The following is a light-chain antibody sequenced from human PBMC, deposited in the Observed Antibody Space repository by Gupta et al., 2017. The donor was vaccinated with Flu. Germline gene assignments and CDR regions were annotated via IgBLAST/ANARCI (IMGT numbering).Light chain of an antibody. CDR1: SSNIGDNY. Sequence: QSVSTQPPSVSAAPRQKVTISCSGSSSNIGDNYVSWYQQLPGTAPKLLIYENNKRPSGIPDRFSGSKSGTSATLGITGLQTGDEADYYCGTWDSSLSAGVFGTGTKVTVL. CDR3: GTWDSSLSAGV. V-gene: IGLV1-51*02. J-gene: IGLJ1*01. CDR2: ENN.